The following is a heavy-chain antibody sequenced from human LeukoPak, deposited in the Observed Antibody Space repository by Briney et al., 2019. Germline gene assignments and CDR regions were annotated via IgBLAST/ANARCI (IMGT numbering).Heavy chain of an antibody. D-gene: IGHD6-13*01. CDR2: IYWDDDK. CDR1: GFSLSTSGVG. CDR3: AHSSSTWYFARFDP. V-gene: IGHV2-5*02. Sequence: SGPTLVNPTQTLTLTCTFSGFSLSTSGVGVGWIRQPPGKALEWLALIYWDDDKRYSPSLKSRLTIAKDTSKNQVVLTTTNVDPVDTATYYCAHSSSTWYFARFDPWGQGTLVTVSS. J-gene: IGHJ5*02.